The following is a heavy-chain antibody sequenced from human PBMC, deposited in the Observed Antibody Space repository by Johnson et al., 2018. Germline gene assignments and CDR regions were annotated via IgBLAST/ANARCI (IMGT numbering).Heavy chain of an antibody. D-gene: IGHD6-13*01. CDR1: GFTFSSYA. Sequence: QVQLVQSGGGVVQPGRSLRLSCAASGFTFSSYAMHWVRQAPGKGLEWVAVISYDGSNKYYADSVKGRFTISRDNSKNLLYLQMNSLRAEDTAVYYCAIGRDSSSWWVAEYFQHWGQGTLVTVSS. J-gene: IGHJ1*01. CDR3: AIGRDSSSWWVAEYFQH. V-gene: IGHV3-30-3*01. CDR2: ISYDGSNK.